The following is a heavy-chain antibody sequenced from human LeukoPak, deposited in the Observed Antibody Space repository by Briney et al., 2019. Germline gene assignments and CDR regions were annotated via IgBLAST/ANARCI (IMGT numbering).Heavy chain of an antibody. V-gene: IGHV1-18*01. CDR1: GYTSSSYG. Sequence: ASVKVSSKSSGYTSSSYGISWIRQAPGQGLEWMGWISAYNDNTNYAQIFQGRVTMTTDTSTSTAYMELRSLRSDDTAVYYCARDVPGSIGTTARFDPWGQGTLVIVSS. CDR3: ARDVPGSIGTTARFDP. CDR2: ISAYNDNT. D-gene: IGHD1-1*01. J-gene: IGHJ5*02.